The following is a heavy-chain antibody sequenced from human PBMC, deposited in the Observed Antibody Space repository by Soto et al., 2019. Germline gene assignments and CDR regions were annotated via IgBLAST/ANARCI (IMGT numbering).Heavy chain of an antibody. Sequence: SETLSLTCAVSGGSISINNYYWGWIRQPPGKGLEWIGSISYGGTTYYNPSLKSRVTISIDTSTNQFSLKLSSVTAADTAVYYWARLDTSMVKTFDWWGKEPLVTVPS. CDR1: GGSISINNYY. V-gene: IGHV4-39*01. CDR2: ISYGGTT. J-gene: IGHJ4*02. D-gene: IGHD5-18*01. CDR3: ARLDTSMVKTFDW.